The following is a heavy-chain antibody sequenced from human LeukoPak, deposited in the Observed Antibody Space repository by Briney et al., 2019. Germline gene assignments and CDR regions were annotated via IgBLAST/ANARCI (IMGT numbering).Heavy chain of an antibody. CDR2: FDPEDGET. V-gene: IGHV1-24*01. CDR3: AGYYGSGSYYTWFDP. J-gene: IGHJ5*02. D-gene: IGHD3-10*01. Sequence: ASVKVSCKVSGYTLTELSMHWVRQAPGKGLEWMGGFDPEDGETIYAQKFQGRVTMTEDTSTDTAYMELSSPRSEDTAVYYCAGYYGSGSYYTWFDPWGQGTLVTVSS. CDR1: GYTLTELS.